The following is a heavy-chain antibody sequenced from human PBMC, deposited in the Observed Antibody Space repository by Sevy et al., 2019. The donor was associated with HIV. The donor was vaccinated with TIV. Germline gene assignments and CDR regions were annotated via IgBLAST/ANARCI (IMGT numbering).Heavy chain of an antibody. J-gene: IGHJ6*02. V-gene: IGHV3-30*18. CDR3: ANAYSGSYSHSYLYALDV. D-gene: IGHD1-26*01. CDR2: ISHDGINE. Sequence: GGSLRLSCIGSGFSFSYYGIHWVRQSPGKGLDWVALISHDGINEYYADSVNGRFTISRDNSKNTVYLEMNSLRNEDTAIYFCANAYSGSYSHSYLYALDVWGQGTTVTVS. CDR1: GFSFSYYG.